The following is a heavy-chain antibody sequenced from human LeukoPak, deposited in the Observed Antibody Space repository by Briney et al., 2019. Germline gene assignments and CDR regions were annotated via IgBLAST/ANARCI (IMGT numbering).Heavy chain of an antibody. CDR2: IYFSGST. Sequence: SETLSLTCTVSGGSINNYYWSWIRQPPGKGLKWIGYIYFSGSTNYNPSLKSRVTISIDTSKNQFSLKLSSVTTADTAVYYCARGYYDSSGYWLSYFDYWGQGTLVTVSS. CDR3: ARGYYDSSGYWLSYFDY. CDR1: GGSINNYY. D-gene: IGHD3-22*01. J-gene: IGHJ4*02. V-gene: IGHV4-59*01.